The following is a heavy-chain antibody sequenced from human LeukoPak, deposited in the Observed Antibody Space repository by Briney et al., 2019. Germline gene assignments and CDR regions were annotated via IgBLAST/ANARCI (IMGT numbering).Heavy chain of an antibody. V-gene: IGHV1-2*02. CDR2: INPNSGGT. Sequence: GASVKVSCKASGYTFTGYYMHWVRQAPGQGLEWMGWINPNSGGTNYAQKFQGRVTMTRDTAISTAYMELSRLRADDTAVYYCARARGGGMITFGGVIVFWGQGTLVTVSS. J-gene: IGHJ4*02. CDR1: GYTFTGYY. CDR3: ARARGGGMITFGGVIVF. D-gene: IGHD3-16*02.